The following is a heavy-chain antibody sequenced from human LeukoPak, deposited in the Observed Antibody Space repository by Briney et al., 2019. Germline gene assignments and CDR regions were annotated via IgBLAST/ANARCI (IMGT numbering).Heavy chain of an antibody. CDR2: IDWDDDR. J-gene: IGHJ6*02. Sequence: ESGPTLVKPTQTLTLTCTFSGFSLSTSGMCVSWIRQPPGKALEWLARIDWDDDRYYNASLKTRLTISKDTSKNQVVLTMTNMDPVDTATYYCARSSRDHYYNYGRGVWGQGTTVTVSS. D-gene: IGHD5-24*01. V-gene: IGHV2-70*11. CDR1: GFSLSTSGMC. CDR3: ARSSRDHYYNYGRGV.